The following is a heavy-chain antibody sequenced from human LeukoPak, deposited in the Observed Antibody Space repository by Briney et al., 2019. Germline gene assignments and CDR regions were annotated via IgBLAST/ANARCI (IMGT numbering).Heavy chain of an antibody. J-gene: IGHJ3*02. Sequence: KPSETLSLTCTVSGGSISNYYWSWIRQPPGKGLEWIGYIYYGGSTNYNPSLKSRVTIPVDTSKNQFSLKLSSVTAADTAVYYCARETVPGATWNNAFDIWGQGTMVTVSS. CDR3: ARETVPGATWNNAFDI. V-gene: IGHV4-59*01. CDR1: GGSISNYY. CDR2: IYYGGST. D-gene: IGHD1/OR15-1a*01.